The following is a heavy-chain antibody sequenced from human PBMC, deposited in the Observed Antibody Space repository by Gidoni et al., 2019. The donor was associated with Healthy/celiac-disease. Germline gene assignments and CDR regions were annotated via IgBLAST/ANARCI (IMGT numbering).Heavy chain of an antibody. CDR1: GYSFTSYW. V-gene: IGHV5-51*01. CDR2: VYPGDSGT. CDR3: ARHPVVPAVAYGMDV. D-gene: IGHD2-2*01. J-gene: IGHJ6*02. Sequence: EVQLVQSGAEVKKPGESLKISCKGSGYSFTSYWIGWVRQMPGKGLAWMGIVYPGDSGTRYSPSLQGQVTISADKSISTAYLQWSSLKASDTAMYYCARHPVVPAVAYGMDVWGQGTTVTVSS.